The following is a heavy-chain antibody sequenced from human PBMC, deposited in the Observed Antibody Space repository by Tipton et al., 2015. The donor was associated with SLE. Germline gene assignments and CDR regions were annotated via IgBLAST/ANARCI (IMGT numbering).Heavy chain of an antibody. CDR1: EFYISSYA. CDR2: IYSGGSST. J-gene: IGHJ1*01. Sequence: SLRLSCAASEFYISSYALSWVRQAPGKGLEWVSVIYSGGSSTYYGDSVKGRFTTSRDDSKNILYLHMNSLRAEDTAFYYCAIRYGGNSRYLQHWGQGALVIVSS. D-gene: IGHD4-23*01. V-gene: IGHV3-23*03. CDR3: AIRYGGNSRYLQH.